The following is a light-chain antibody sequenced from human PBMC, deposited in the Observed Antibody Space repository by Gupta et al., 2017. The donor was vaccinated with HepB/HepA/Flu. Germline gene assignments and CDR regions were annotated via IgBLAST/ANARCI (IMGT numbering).Light chain of an antibody. V-gene: IGKV3-11*01. Sequence: EIVLTQSPATLSLSPGERATLSCRASQSVSTSLAWYQQKPGQAPRLLIYDASNRATGIPARFSGSGSGTDFTLTSRSLEPEDFEVYYCQQRSNWLFGGGTRLEIK. CDR2: DAS. CDR1: QSVSTS. CDR3: QQRSNWL. J-gene: IGKJ4*01.